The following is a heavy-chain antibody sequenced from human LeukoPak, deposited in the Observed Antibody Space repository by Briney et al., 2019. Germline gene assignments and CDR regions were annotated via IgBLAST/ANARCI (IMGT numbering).Heavy chain of an antibody. Sequence: SVKVSCKASGGTFSSYAISWVRQAPGQGLEWMGRITPIFGTANYPQKFQGRVTITTDESTSTAYMELSSLRSEEPDVYYCARDKYYYDSSDDYWGQGTLVTVSS. CDR2: ITPIFGTA. V-gene: IGHV1-69*05. D-gene: IGHD3-22*01. CDR1: GGTFSSYA. CDR3: ARDKYYYDSSDDY. J-gene: IGHJ4*02.